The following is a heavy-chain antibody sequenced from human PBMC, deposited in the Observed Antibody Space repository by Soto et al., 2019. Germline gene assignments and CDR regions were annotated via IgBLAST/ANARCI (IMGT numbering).Heavy chain of an antibody. D-gene: IGHD3-10*01. J-gene: IGHJ5*02. CDR2: INPSGGST. CDR3: ASAPVGSWSYYLGGPP. Sequence: QVQLVQSGAEVKKPGASVKVSCKASGYTFTSYYMHWVRQAPGQGLEWMGIINPSGGSTSYAQKCGGRVPVTGDTSTSTVDMGLRSTGSKDTAMYYCASAPVGSWSYYLGGPPWGDCTLVTVSP. V-gene: IGHV1-46*03. CDR1: GYTFTSYY.